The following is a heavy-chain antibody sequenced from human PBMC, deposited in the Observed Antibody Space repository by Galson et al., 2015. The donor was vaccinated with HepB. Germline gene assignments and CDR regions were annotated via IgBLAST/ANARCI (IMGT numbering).Heavy chain of an antibody. CDR2: INHSGST. D-gene: IGHD6-19*01. CDR1: GGSISSGSYY. V-gene: IGHV4-61*09. CDR3: ARERAVAGISAYWYFDL. Sequence: LSLTCTVSGGSISSGSYYWSWIRPPAGKGLEWIGEINHSGSTNYNPSLKSRVTISVDTSKNQFSLKLSSVTAADTAVYYCARERAVAGISAYWYFDLWGRGTLVTVSS. J-gene: IGHJ2*01.